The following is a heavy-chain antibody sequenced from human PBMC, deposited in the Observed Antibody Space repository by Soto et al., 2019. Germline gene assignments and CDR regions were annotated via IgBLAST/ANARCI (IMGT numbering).Heavy chain of an antibody. D-gene: IGHD1-26*01. CDR1: GFTFSSYG. J-gene: IGHJ4*02. V-gene: IGHV3-30*03. CDR2: ISYGGGNK. Sequence: QVQLVESGGGVVQPGRSLRLSCAASGFTFSSYGMHWVRQAPGKGLECVAVISYGGGNKYYADSVKGRFTISRDNSKNTLYLQMNSLRAEDTAVYYCARSPYSVSYLAYFDYWGLGTLVTVSS. CDR3: ARSPYSVSYLAYFDY.